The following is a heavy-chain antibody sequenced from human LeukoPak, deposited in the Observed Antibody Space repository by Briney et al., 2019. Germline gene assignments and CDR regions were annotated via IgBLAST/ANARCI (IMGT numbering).Heavy chain of an antibody. CDR3: ARFSGYSYGRKSVFDY. CDR1: GGSISSYY. Sequence: SETLSLTCTVSGGSISSYYWSWIRQPPGKGLEWLGYIYYSGSTNYNPSLKSRVTISVDTSKNQFSLKLSSVTAADTAVYYCARFSGYSYGRKSVFDYWGQGTLVTVSS. CDR2: IYYSGST. D-gene: IGHD5-18*01. V-gene: IGHV4-59*01. J-gene: IGHJ4*02.